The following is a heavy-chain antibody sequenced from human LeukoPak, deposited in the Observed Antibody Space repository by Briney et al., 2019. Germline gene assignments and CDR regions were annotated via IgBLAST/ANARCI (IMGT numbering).Heavy chain of an antibody. Sequence: GGSLRLSCAASGFTFSNAWMSWVRQAPGKGLEWVGRIKSKTDGGTTDYAAPVKGRFTISRDDSKNTLYLQMNSLKTEVTAVYYCVAGWGYYFDYWGQGTLVTVSS. J-gene: IGHJ4*02. D-gene: IGHD6-19*01. CDR3: VAGWGYYFDY. CDR2: IKSKTDGGTT. V-gene: IGHV3-15*01. CDR1: GFTFSNAW.